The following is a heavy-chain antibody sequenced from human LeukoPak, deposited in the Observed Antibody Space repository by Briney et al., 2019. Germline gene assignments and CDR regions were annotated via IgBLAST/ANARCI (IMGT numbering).Heavy chain of an antibody. CDR3: ARDWDGYNGGDDY. Sequence: PGRSLRLSCAASGFTFSSYAMHWVRQAPGKGLEWVAVISYDGSNKYYADSVKGRFTISRDNSKNTLYLQMNSLRAEDTAVYYCARDWDGYNGGDDYWGQGTLVTVSS. D-gene: IGHD5-24*01. V-gene: IGHV3-30-3*01. J-gene: IGHJ4*02. CDR2: ISYDGSNK. CDR1: GFTFSSYA.